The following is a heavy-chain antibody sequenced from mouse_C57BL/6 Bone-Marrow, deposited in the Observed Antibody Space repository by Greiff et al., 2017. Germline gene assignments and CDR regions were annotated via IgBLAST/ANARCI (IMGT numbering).Heavy chain of an antibody. CDR3: ASGGDDYGQGFAY. CDR1: GYTFTSYW. Sequence: QVQLQQPGAELVKPGASVKMSCKASGYTFTSYWITWVKQRPGQGLEWIGDIYPGSGSTNYNEKFKSKATLTVDTSSSTAYMQLSSLTSEDSAVYYCASGGDDYGQGFAYWGQGTLVTVSA. CDR2: IYPGSGST. V-gene: IGHV1-55*01. D-gene: IGHD2-4*01. J-gene: IGHJ3*01.